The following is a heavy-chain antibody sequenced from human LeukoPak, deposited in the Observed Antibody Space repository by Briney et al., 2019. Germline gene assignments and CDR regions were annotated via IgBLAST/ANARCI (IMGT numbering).Heavy chain of an antibody. CDR2: IYYSGST. CDR1: GGSISSYY. D-gene: IGHD1-20*01. CDR3: ARDIAGIIDY. Sequence: SETLSLTCTVSGGSISSYYRSWIRQPPGKGLEWIGYIYYSGSTNYNPSLKSRVTISVDTSKNQFSLKLSSVTAADTAVYYCARDIAGIIDYWGQGTLVTVSS. J-gene: IGHJ4*02. V-gene: IGHV4-59*01.